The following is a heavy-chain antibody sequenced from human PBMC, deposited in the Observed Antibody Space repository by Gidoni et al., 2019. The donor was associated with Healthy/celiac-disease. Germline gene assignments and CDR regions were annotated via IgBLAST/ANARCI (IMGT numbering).Heavy chain of an antibody. V-gene: IGHV3-9*01. CDR1: GFTFDDYA. J-gene: IGHJ1*01. CDR3: AKDLSAAGASRGFQH. D-gene: IGHD6-13*01. CDR2: ISWNSGSI. Sequence: DVQLIESGGGLVRLGRSLRPSWSASGFTFDDYAMHWVRQAQGKGLEWVSGISWNSGSIGDADSVKGRFTISRDNAKNSLYLQMNSLRAEDTALYYCAKDLSAAGASRGFQHWGQGTLVTVSS.